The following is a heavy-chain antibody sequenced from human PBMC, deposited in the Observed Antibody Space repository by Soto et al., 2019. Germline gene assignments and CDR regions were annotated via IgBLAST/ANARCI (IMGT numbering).Heavy chain of an antibody. CDR1: GYTFFTYD. J-gene: IGHJ5*02. D-gene: IGHD4-17*01. CDR3: ARHHGPATSENGFDP. V-gene: IGHV1-18*01. CDR2: ISTYSGDT. Sequence: QVHLVQSGVEVKTPGASVKVSCQASGYTFFTYDISWVRQAPGQGLEWMGWISTYSGDTKYAQKFQGRVTMTTDTSKTTAYLELGSLRSDDRAVYYCARHHGPATSENGFDPWGQGTLVTVSS.